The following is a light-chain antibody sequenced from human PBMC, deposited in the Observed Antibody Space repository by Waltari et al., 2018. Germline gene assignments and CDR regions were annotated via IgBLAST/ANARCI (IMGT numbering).Light chain of an antibody. J-gene: IGKJ1*01. Sequence: IPMTQSPSPRPAPVEGRVTINCRASQRISSWLAWYQQKPGKAPKLLIYKASSLESGVPSRFSGSGSGTEFTLTISSLQPDDFATYYCQQYNSYSSWTFGQGTKVEIK. CDR1: QRISSW. CDR3: QQYNSYSSWT. V-gene: IGKV1-5*03. CDR2: KAS.